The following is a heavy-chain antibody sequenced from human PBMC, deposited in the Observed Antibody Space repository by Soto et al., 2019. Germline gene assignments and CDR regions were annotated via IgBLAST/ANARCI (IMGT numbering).Heavy chain of an antibody. Sequence: GGSLRLSCAASGFTFSSYGMHWVRQAPGKGLEWVAVISYDGSNKYYADSVKGRFTISRDNSKNTLYLQMNSLRAEDTAVYYCAKDLNRADYYDSSGYYPGGMDVWGQGTKVTVSS. J-gene: IGHJ6*02. V-gene: IGHV3-30*18. D-gene: IGHD3-22*01. CDR1: GFTFSSYG. CDR3: AKDLNRADYYDSSGYYPGGMDV. CDR2: ISYDGSNK.